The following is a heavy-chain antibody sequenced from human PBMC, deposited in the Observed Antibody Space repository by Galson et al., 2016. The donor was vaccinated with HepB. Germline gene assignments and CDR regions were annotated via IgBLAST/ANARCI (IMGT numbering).Heavy chain of an antibody. CDR3: GKYEFDY. D-gene: IGHD3-3*01. J-gene: IGHJ4*02. V-gene: IGHV3-64D*09. Sequence: CAASGFSFSSYVMFWVRQAPGKGLEFVSAIGSDGRSTHYADSLRGRFTVSRDNSKNMLHLQMSSLRAEDTAVYYCGKYEFDYWGQGTLVTVSS. CDR2: IGSDGRST. CDR1: GFSFSSYV.